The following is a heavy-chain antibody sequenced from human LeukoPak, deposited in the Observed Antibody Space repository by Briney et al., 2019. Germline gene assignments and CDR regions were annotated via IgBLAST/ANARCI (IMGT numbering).Heavy chain of an antibody. CDR3: ARLSSTGVGGRGWFDP. CDR1: GGSISSSDHY. D-gene: IGHD6-6*01. Sequence: PSETLSLTCTVSGGSISSSDHYLGWIRQPPGRDLEWIGSISYTGSAFYNPSLKSRVTISVDTSKNQFSLNLISVTAADTAVYYCARLSSTGVGGRGWFDPWGQGTLVTAPS. V-gene: IGHV4-39*01. J-gene: IGHJ5*02. CDR2: ISYTGSA.